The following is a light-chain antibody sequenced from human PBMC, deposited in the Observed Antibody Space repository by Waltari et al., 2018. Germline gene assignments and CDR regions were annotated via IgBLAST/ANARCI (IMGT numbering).Light chain of an antibody. CDR1: NIGSKS. V-gene: IGLV3-21*03. J-gene: IGLJ2*01. CDR2: DDS. Sequence: SYVLTQPPSVSWAPGKTARITSGGNNIGSKSVHWYKQKQGQAPVLVVYDDSDRPSGIPERFSGSNSGNTATLTISRVEAGDEADYYCQVWDSSSDHVVFGGGTKLTVL. CDR3: QVWDSSSDHVV.